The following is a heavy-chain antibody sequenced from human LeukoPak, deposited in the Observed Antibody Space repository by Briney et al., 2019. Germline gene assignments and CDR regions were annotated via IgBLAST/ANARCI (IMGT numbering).Heavy chain of an antibody. D-gene: IGHD3-10*01. CDR1: GFTFSSHA. J-gene: IGHJ5*02. CDR2: ILSKTDGGTT. CDR3: GDFYNSGSYPP. Sequence: GGSLRLSCGASGFTFSSHAMTWVRQAPGKGLEWVGRILSKTDGGTTDYAAPVKGRFTISRDDSKNMLYLQMSSLQTEDTAVYYCGDFYNSGSYPPWGQGTLATVSS. V-gene: IGHV3-15*01.